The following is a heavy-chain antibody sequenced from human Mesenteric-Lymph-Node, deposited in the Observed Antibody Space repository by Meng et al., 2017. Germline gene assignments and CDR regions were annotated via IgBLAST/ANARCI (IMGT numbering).Heavy chain of an antibody. CDR3: ARDWGDVRGGFDF. D-gene: IGHD3-10*02. J-gene: IGHJ4*02. V-gene: IGHV6-1*01. CDR1: GDSVYSNSAA. Sequence: VQLPHAGSGHVQPPEHLPPPCALSGDSVYSNSAAWNWIRQSPSRGLEWLGRTYYRSKYYNDYALSVKSRITINPDTSKNQFSLQPNSVTPEDTAIYYCARDWGDVRGGFDFWGQGTLVTVSS. CDR2: TYYRSKYYN.